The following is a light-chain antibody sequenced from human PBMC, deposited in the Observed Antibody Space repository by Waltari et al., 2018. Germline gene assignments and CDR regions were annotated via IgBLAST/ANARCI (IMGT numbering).Light chain of an antibody. V-gene: IGKV3-15*01. CDR3: QQYNNWPPT. CDR1: QSVGTN. CDR2: AAS. J-gene: IGKJ3*01. Sequence: EIVMTQSPATLSVSPGERATLSCRAGQSVGTNVAWYQQKPGQAPRPLIYAASTRATAFPAGFSGSGSGTEFTLTISSLQSEDFAVYYCQQYNNWPPTFGPGTKVDIK.